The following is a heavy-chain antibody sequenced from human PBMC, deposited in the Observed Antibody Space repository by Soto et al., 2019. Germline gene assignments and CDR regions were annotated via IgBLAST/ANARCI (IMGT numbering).Heavy chain of an antibody. CDR3: AGGGVYDSGRYHY. V-gene: IGHV3-7*01. CDR1: GFPFMTYW. Sequence: GSLRLSCEASGFPFMTYWMSWVRQAPGKGLEWVAHMKEEATEKYLDSVKDRFIISRDNAKNSLYLQMNSLRGDDTAVYYCAGGGVYDSGRYHYWGQGTLVTVSS. CDR2: MKEEATEK. D-gene: IGHD6-25*01. J-gene: IGHJ4*02.